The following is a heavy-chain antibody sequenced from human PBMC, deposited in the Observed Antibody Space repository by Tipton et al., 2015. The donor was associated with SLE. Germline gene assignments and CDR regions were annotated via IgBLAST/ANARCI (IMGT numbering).Heavy chain of an antibody. CDR3: ARGIAVAGPFDY. CDR2: INHSAST. D-gene: IGHD6-19*01. Sequence: GLVKPSETLSLTCAVYGGSFSGYYWSWIRQPPGKGLEWIGEINHSASTNYNPSLKIRVTISVDTSKNQFSLKLSSVTAADTAVYHCARGIAVAGPFDYWGQGTLVTVSS. CDR1: GGSFSGYY. J-gene: IGHJ4*02. V-gene: IGHV4-34*01.